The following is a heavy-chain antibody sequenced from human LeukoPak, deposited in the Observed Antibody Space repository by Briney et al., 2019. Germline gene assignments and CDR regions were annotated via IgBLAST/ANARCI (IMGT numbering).Heavy chain of an antibody. V-gene: IGHV3-53*01. J-gene: IGHJ4*02. CDR1: GFTVINNY. D-gene: IGHD2-2*01. CDR2: LHRDGNT. Sequence: PGESLRLSCAASGFTVINNYMSWVRLAPGKGLQWVSRLHRDGNTYYAESVKGRFSISTDNSKNTLYLQMNSLRAEDTALYYCAKGGAGGYQLLLASFDYWGQGTLVTVSS. CDR3: AKGGAGGYQLLLASFDY.